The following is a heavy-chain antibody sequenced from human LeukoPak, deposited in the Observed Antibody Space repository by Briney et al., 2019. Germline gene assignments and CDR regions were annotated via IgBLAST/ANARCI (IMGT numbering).Heavy chain of an antibody. CDR1: GGSISSGGYY. V-gene: IGHV4-31*03. Sequence: SETLSLTCTVSGGSISSGGYYWSWIRQHPGKGLEWIGYIYYSGSTYYNPSLKSRVTMSVDTSKNQFSLKLSSVTAADTAVYYCARDLGWFGEVPYYFDYWGQGTLVTVSS. D-gene: IGHD3-10*01. CDR2: IYYSGST. J-gene: IGHJ4*02. CDR3: ARDLGWFGEVPYYFDY.